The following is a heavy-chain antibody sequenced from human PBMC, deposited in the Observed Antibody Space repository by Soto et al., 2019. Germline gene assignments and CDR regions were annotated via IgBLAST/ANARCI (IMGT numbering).Heavy chain of an antibody. D-gene: IGHD3-22*01. J-gene: IGHJ4*02. CDR3: ASGVSSGYPDY. Sequence: SVKVSCKASGGTFSSYAISWVRQAPGQGPEWMGGIIPIFGTANYAQKFQGRVTITADESTSTAYMELSSLRSEDTAVYYCASGVSSGYPDYWGQGTLVTVSS. V-gene: IGHV1-69*13. CDR1: GGTFSSYA. CDR2: IIPIFGTA.